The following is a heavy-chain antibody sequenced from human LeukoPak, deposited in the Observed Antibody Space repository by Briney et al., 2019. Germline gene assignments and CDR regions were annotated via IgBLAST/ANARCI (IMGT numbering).Heavy chain of an antibody. Sequence: TGGSLRLSCAASGFTFSRYAFHWVRQAPGKGLEWVAVISNDGNNKYHADSVKGRFTISRDNSRNTLYVQMSSLRAEDTAMYYCARMALDSFWSDYLDTWGQGTLVSVSS. CDR3: ARMALDSFWSDYLDT. CDR2: ISNDGNNK. D-gene: IGHD5-24*01. J-gene: IGHJ4*02. CDR1: GFTFSRYA. V-gene: IGHV3-30*14.